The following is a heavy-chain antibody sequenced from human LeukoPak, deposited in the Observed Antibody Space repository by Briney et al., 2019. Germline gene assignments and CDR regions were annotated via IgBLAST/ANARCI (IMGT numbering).Heavy chain of an antibody. CDR3: XXXXXXXXXDCYGGESYYFDY. V-gene: IGHV4-34*01. CDR1: GGSFSGYY. CDR2: INHSGST. Sequence: SETLSLTCAVYGGSFSGYYWSWIRQPPGKGLEWIGEINHSGSTNYNPSLKSRVTISVDTSKNQFSLKLSSVTAAGTAVYYCXXXXXXXXXDCYGGESYYFDYWGQGTLVTVSS. J-gene: IGHJ4*02. D-gene: IGHD2-21*02.